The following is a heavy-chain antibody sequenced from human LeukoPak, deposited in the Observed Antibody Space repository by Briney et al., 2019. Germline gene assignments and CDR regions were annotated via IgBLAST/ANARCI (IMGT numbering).Heavy chain of an antibody. CDR1: GYTFTSYY. D-gene: IGHD3-10*01. CDR3: ARGHGDGRRNNWFDP. J-gene: IGHJ5*02. Sequence: ASVKVSCKASGYTFTSYYMHWVRQAPGQGLEWMGIINPSGGGTSYAQKFQGRVTMTRDTSTSTIYMELSSLRSEDTAVYYCARGHGDGRRNNWFDPWGQGTLVTVSS. CDR2: INPSGGGT. V-gene: IGHV1-46*01.